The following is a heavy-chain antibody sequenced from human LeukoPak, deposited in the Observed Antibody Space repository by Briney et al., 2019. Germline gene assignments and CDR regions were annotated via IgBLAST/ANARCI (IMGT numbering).Heavy chain of an antibody. CDR2: ISGGSSGST. Sequence: GGSLRLSCAASGFTFSDYAMSWVRQAPGKGLEWLSVISGGSSGSTYYADSVKGRFIISRDNSKNTLYLQMNSLRAEDTAVYYCAKFALRYCSGGSCHPFDYWGQGTLVTVSS. D-gene: IGHD2-15*01. CDR1: GFTFSDYA. CDR3: AKFALRYCSGGSCHPFDY. J-gene: IGHJ4*02. V-gene: IGHV3-23*01.